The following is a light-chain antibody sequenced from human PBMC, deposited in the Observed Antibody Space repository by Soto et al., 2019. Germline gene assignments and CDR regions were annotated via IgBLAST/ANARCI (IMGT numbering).Light chain of an antibody. CDR3: QQYGSSPAT. CDR1: QSVTSNY. V-gene: IGKV3-20*01. CDR2: GAS. Sequence: EIVLTQSPGTLSLSPGERATLSCRASQSVTSNYLAWYQQKPGQAPGLLIYGASSRATGIPDRFSGSGSGTDFTLTISRLEPEDFAVYYCQQYGSSPATFGQETKLEIK. J-gene: IGKJ2*01.